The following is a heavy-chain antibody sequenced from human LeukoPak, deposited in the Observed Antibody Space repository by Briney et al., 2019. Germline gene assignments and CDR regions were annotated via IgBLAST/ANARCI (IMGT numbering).Heavy chain of an antibody. CDR2: IPYDGSNK. V-gene: IGHV3-30-3*01. J-gene: IGHJ5*02. CDR1: GFTFSSYA. Sequence: GRSLRLSCAASGFTFSSYAMHWVRQAPGKGLEWVAVIPYDGSNKYYADSVKGRFTISRDNSKNTLYLQMNSLRAEDTAVYYCARWAIAAGSNWFDPWGQGTLVTVSS. CDR3: ARWAIAAGSNWFDP. D-gene: IGHD6-13*01.